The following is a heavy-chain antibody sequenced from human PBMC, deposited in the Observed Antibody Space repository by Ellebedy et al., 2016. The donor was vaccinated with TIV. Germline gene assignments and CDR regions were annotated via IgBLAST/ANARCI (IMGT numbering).Heavy chain of an antibody. V-gene: IGHV3-7*03. CDR2: IKQDGSDQ. D-gene: IGHD6-19*01. J-gene: IGHJ4*02. Sequence: PGGSLRLSCAASGFTFSSHWMSWVRQPPGKGLEWVANIKQDGSDQYYVDSVKGRFTSSRDNAEDSLYLQMSSLRAEDTAVDYCARERGGWQPFDYWGQGTLVTVSS. CDR1: GFTFSSHW. CDR3: ARERGGWQPFDY.